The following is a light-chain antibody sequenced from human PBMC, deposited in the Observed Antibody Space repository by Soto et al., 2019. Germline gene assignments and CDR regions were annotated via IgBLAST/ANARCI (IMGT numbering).Light chain of an antibody. CDR3: CSYAGGSTYV. V-gene: IGLV2-14*01. CDR2: EVS. Sequence: QSVLTQPASVSGSPGQSITISCTGTSSDVGGYNYVSWYQQHPGKAPKLMIYEVSNRPSGVSNRFSGSKSGNTASLTISGLQAEDEADYYCCSYAGGSTYVSGTGTKVTV. J-gene: IGLJ1*01. CDR1: SSDVGGYNY.